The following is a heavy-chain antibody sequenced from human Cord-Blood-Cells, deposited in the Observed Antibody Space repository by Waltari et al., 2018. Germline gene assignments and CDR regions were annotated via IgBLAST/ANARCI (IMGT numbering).Heavy chain of an antibody. CDR2: RKQYGSEK. CDR3: ARYCSSTSCYTAFDY. CDR1: GFTFSSYW. V-gene: IGHV3-7*01. D-gene: IGHD2-2*02. J-gene: IGHJ4*02. Sequence: EVQLVESGGGLVQPGGSLRLSCAASGFTFSSYWMSWVRQAPGKGLEWVANRKQYGSEKYYVDSVKGRFTISRDNAKNSLYLQMNSLRAEDTAVYYCARYCSSTSCYTAFDYWGQGTLVTVSS.